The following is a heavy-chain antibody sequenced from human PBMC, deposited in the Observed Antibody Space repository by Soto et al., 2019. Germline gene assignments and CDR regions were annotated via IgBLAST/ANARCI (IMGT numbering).Heavy chain of an antibody. Sequence: SQTLSLTCAISGDSVSSNSAAWNWIRQSPSRGLEWLGGTYYKSKWYTDYAVSVKGRITIHPDTSKREFSLKLRSVTATDTAVYFCARVGDGIEVPGRIQYFDHWGQGTLVTVSS. CDR2: TYYKSKWYT. J-gene: IGHJ4*02. V-gene: IGHV6-1*01. CDR1: GDSVSSNSAA. D-gene: IGHD3-10*01. CDR3: ARVGDGIEVPGRIQYFDH.